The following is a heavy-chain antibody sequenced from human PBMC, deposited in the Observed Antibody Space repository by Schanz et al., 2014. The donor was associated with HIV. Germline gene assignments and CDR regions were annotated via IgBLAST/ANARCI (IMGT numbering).Heavy chain of an antibody. D-gene: IGHD3-3*01. CDR3: ARGECDFWSGYCPHFHYFDLDV. CDR1: GFTFSNYA. CDR2: ISGSGGST. V-gene: IGHV3-23*01. Sequence: EVELLESGGGLVQPGGSLRLSCVASGFTFSNYAMSWVRQAPGKGLEWVSTISGSGGSTYYADSVKGRFTISRDNSKNTVYLQMNSLRSEDTAVYYCARGECDFWSGYCPHFHYFDLDVWGPRTSVTVSS. J-gene: IGHJ6*02.